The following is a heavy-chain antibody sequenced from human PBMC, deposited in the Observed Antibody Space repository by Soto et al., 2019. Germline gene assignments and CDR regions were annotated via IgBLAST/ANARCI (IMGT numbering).Heavy chain of an antibody. Sequence: GGSLRLSCAASGFSFKDYYMTWMRQTPEKGLEWISTITSSGGNAYYAASVKGRVTISRDNAHNSLYLQMSGLRAEDTALYYCARDMYTNYANYFDLWRQGTLVTVSS. CDR1: GFSFKDYY. V-gene: IGHV3-11*01. D-gene: IGHD2-2*02. CDR3: ARDMYTNYANYFDL. J-gene: IGHJ5*02. CDR2: ITSSGGNA.